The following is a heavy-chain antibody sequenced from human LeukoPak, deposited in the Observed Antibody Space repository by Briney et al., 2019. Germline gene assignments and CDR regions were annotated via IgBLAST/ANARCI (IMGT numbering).Heavy chain of an antibody. D-gene: IGHD4-17*01. V-gene: IGHV1-46*01. CDR3: ARDSYDYGDSGRGMDV. Sequence: ASVKVSCKASGYTFTSYYMHWVRQAPGQGLEWMGIINPSGGSTSYAQKFQGRVTMTRDTSTSTVYMELSSLRSEDTAVYYCARDSYDYGDSGRGMDVWGQGTTVTVSS. CDR2: INPSGGST. J-gene: IGHJ6*02. CDR1: GYTFTSYY.